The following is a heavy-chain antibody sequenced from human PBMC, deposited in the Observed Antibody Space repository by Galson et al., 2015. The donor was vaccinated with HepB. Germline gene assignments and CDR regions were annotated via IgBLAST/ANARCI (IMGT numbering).Heavy chain of an antibody. Sequence: SLRLSCAASGFTFTSYAMTWVRQAPGKGLEWVSTVSRSGGNTFCADSVKGRFTISKDNSKNTMYLQMNSLRAEDSAIYYCAKDNDVKADADNSHYFDFWSQGTLVTVSS. CDR3: AKDNDVKADADNSHYFDF. CDR2: VSRSGGNT. J-gene: IGHJ4*02. V-gene: IGHV3-23*01. D-gene: IGHD1-1*01. CDR1: GFTFTSYA.